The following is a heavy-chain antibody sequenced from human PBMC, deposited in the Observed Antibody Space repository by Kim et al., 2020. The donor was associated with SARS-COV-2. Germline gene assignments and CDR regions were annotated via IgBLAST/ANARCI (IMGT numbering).Heavy chain of an antibody. CDR1: GFTFSSYS. CDR2: ISSSSSYI. D-gene: IGHD3-16*02. V-gene: IGHV3-21*01. CDR3: ARDLYDYVWMSDRYPSPFVI. J-gene: IGHJ3*02. Sequence: GGSLRLSCAASGFTFSSYSMNWVRQAPGKGLEWVSSISSSSSYIYYADSVKGRFTISRDNAKNSLYLQMNSLRAEDTAVYYCARDLYDYVWMSDRYPSPFVIWGQGTMVTVSS.